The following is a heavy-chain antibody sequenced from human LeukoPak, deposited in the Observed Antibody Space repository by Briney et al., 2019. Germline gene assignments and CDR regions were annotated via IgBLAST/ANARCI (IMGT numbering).Heavy chain of an antibody. V-gene: IGHV3-48*03. D-gene: IGHD4-23*01. CDR1: GFTFSSYE. CDR3: ARDQTTVVTPEGYYYGMDV. J-gene: IGHJ6*02. Sequence: GGSLRLSCAASGFTFSSYEMNWVRQAPGKGLEWVSYISSSGSTIYYADSVKGRFTISRDNAKNSLYLQMNSLRAEDTAVYYCARDQTTVVTPEGYYYGMDVWGQGTTVTVSS. CDR2: ISSSGSTI.